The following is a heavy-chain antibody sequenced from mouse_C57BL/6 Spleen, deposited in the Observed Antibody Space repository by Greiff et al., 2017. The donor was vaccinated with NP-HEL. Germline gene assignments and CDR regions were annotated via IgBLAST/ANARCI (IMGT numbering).Heavy chain of an antibody. D-gene: IGHD2-2*01. V-gene: IGHV3-6*01. Sequence: EVQLQESGPGLVKPSQSLSLTCSVTGYSITSGYYWNWIRQFPGNKLEWMGYISYDGSNNYNPSLKNRISITRDTSKNQFFLKLNSVTTEDTATYYCARGVKGFDYWGQGTTLTVSS. J-gene: IGHJ2*01. CDR2: ISYDGSN. CDR1: GYSITSGYY. CDR3: ARGVKGFDY.